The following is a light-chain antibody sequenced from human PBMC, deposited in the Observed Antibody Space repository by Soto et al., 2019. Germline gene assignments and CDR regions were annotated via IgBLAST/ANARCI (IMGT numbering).Light chain of an antibody. Sequence: DIQVTQSPSSLSSSVGDRVTISXRASHSITRYLDWYQQRPGKAPKXXNDXASSLQSGVPSSFSGSGSGTEFTITISSLQPDDVETYYCQQYNTYSTFGQGTRLEIK. CDR3: QQYNTYST. J-gene: IGKJ5*01. CDR1: HSITRY. CDR2: XAS. V-gene: IGKV1-16*01.